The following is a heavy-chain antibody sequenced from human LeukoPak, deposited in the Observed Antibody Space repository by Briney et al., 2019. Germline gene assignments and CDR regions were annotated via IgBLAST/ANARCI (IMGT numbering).Heavy chain of an antibody. Sequence: ASVKVSCKASGYTFTGYYMHWVRQAPGQGLEWMGWINPNSGGTNYAQKFQGRVTMTRDTFISTAYMELSRLRSDDTAVYYCARDPYCSSTSCQYNWFDPWGQGTLVTVSS. CDR2: INPNSGGT. V-gene: IGHV1-2*02. CDR1: GYTFTGYY. CDR3: ARDPYCSSTSCQYNWFDP. D-gene: IGHD2-2*01. J-gene: IGHJ5*02.